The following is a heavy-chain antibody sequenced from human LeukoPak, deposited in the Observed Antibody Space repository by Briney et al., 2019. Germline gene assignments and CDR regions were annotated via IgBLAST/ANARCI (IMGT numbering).Heavy chain of an antibody. D-gene: IGHD2-8*01. CDR1: GGSISGHY. CDR2: IYNSGSTNYN. V-gene: IGHV4-59*08. J-gene: IGHJ4*02. CDR3: ARHTTGRALGDFDY. Sequence: SETLSLTCTVSGGSISGHYWSWLRQSPGKGLEWIAYIYNSGSTNYNNYNPSLKSRVIMSMDTSKNQLSLIVNSVTAADTAVYYCARHTTGRALGDFDYWGQGTLVTVSA.